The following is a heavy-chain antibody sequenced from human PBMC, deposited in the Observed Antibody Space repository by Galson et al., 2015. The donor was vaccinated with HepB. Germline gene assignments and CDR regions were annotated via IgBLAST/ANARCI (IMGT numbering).Heavy chain of an antibody. CDR3: AKVRDGYNSLSYGMDV. Sequence: SLRLSCAASGFTFSSYAMSWVRQAPGKGLEWVSAISGSGGSTYYADSVKGRFTISRDNSKNTLYLQMNSLRAEDTAVYYCAKVRDGYNSLSYGMDVWGQGTTVTVSS. D-gene: IGHD5-24*01. CDR2: ISGSGGST. V-gene: IGHV3-23*01. J-gene: IGHJ6*02. CDR1: GFTFSSYA.